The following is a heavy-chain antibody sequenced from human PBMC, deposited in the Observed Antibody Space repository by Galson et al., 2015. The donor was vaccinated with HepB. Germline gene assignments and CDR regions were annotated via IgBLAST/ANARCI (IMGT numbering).Heavy chain of an antibody. V-gene: IGHV3-21*01. CDR3: ARDGGSSFADVFDI. J-gene: IGHJ3*02. D-gene: IGHD1-26*01. Sequence: SLRLSCAASGFTFRIYTMHWVRQAPGKGLEWVSSISSSSTYIYYADSVKGRFTISRDNAKNSLYLQMNSLRAEDTAVYHCARDGGSSFADVFDIWGQGTMVSVSS. CDR2: ISSSSTYI. CDR1: GFTFRIYT.